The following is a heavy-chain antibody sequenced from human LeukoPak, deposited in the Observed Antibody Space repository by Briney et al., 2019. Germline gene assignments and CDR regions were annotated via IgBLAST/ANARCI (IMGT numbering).Heavy chain of an antibody. Sequence: SQTLSLTCTVSGGSISSGSYYWSWIRQPPGKGLEWIGYIYYSGSTNYNPSLKSRVTISVDTSKNQFSLKLTSVTAADTAVYYCARGRYYCESSTYYFWGQGTLVTVSS. V-gene: IGHV4-61*01. CDR1: GGSISSGSYY. CDR2: IYYSGST. J-gene: IGHJ4*02. D-gene: IGHD3-22*01. CDR3: ARGRYYCESSTYYF.